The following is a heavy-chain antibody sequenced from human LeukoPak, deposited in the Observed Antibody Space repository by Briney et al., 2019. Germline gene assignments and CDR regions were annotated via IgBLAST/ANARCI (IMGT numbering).Heavy chain of an antibody. Sequence: GGSLRLSCVASGFTFSSYWMHWVRQDPRKGLVWVSRINSDGSSTSYADSVKGRFTISRDNAKNTLYLQMNSLRAEDTAVYYCARDPLGYDSSGYYLDYWGQGTLVTVSS. CDR2: INSDGSST. J-gene: IGHJ4*02. CDR3: ARDPLGYDSSGYYLDY. CDR1: GFTFSSYW. V-gene: IGHV3-74*01. D-gene: IGHD3-22*01.